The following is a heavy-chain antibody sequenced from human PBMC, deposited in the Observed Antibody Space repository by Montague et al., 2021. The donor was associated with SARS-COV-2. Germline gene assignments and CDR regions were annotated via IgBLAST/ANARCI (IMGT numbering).Heavy chain of an antibody. V-gene: IGHV4-39*07. Sequence: SETLSLTCAVYGGSLSGYYWGWIRQPPGKGLEWIGSIYYSGSTYYNPSLKSRVTISVDTSKNQFSLKLSSVTAADTAVYYCARVGRQQLVRLTGMDVWGQGTTVTVSS. CDR3: ARVGRQQLVRLTGMDV. CDR2: IYYSGST. CDR1: GGSLSGYY. J-gene: IGHJ6*02. D-gene: IGHD6-13*01.